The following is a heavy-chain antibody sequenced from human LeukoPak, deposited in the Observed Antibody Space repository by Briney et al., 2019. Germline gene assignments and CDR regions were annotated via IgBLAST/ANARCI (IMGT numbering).Heavy chain of an antibody. CDR1: GFTFSRYG. CDR2: IIDSTGYT. CDR3: AKEGTNYDILTGYYTYGMDV. D-gene: IGHD3-9*01. V-gene: IGHV3-21*04. Sequence: GGSLRLSCVASGFTFSRYGMNWVRQAPGKGLEWVSSIIDSTGYTYYADSVKGRFTISRDNSKNTLYLQMNSLRAEDTAVYYCAKEGTNYDILTGYYTYGMDVWGQGTTVTVSS. J-gene: IGHJ6*02.